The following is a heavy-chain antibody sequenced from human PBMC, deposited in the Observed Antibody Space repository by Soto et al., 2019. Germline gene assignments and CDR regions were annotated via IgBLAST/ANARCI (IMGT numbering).Heavy chain of an antibody. CDR1: GGSISSGGYY. J-gene: IGHJ4*02. CDR2: IYYSGST. D-gene: IGHD3-22*01. V-gene: IGHV4-31*03. CDR3: ARDSGSSGYYQENPHFDY. Sequence: SETLSLTCTVSGGSISSGGYYWSWIRQHPGKGLEWIGYIYYSGSTYYNPSLKSRVTISVDTSKNQFSLKLSSVTAADTAVYYCARDSGSSGYYQENPHFDYWGQGTLVTVSS.